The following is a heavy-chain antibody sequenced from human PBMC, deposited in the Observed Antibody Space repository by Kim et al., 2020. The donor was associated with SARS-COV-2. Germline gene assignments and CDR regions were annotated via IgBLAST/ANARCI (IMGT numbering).Heavy chain of an antibody. V-gene: IGHV4-30-2*01. CDR3: ARTSTGGNLDFDY. D-gene: IGHD1-1*01. J-gene: IGHJ4*02. Sequence: SETLSLTCGVSGDSLSTGGYSWSWIRQPPGKGLEWIGYIYYSGTTYYNPSLKSRVAISIDRSKSEFSLKLRSVTAADTAIYYCARTSTGGNLDFDYWSQG. CDR2: IYYSGTT. CDR1: GDSLSTGGYS.